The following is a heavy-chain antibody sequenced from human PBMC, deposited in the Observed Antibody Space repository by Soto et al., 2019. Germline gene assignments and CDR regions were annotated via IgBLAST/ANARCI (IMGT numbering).Heavy chain of an antibody. Sequence: QVQLLQSGAEVKEPGASVRVSCKASGYTFNNYAVSWVRQAPGQGLEWMGWYNPVIAYGQSAKKFQGRVSMTTDTSTTTAYMELKSLTSGDTAVYYCARHSSDFYGWLDPWGQGTLVTVSS. J-gene: IGHJ5*02. V-gene: IGHV1-18*04. CDR3: ARHSSDFYGWLDP. CDR1: GYTFNNYA. D-gene: IGHD2-21*02. CDR2: YNPVIAYG.